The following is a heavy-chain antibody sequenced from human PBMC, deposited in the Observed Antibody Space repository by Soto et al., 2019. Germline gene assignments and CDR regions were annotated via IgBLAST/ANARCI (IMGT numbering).Heavy chain of an antibody. CDR3: ARGGGGYGFVY. J-gene: IGHJ4*02. V-gene: IGHV3-21*01. Sequence: EVQLVESGGGLGKPGGSLRLSCAASGFTFSSYSMNWVRQAPGKGLEWVSSISSSSSYIYYADSVKGRFTISRDNAKNSLYLQLNSLRAEDTAVYYCARGGGGYGFVYWGQGTLVTVSS. D-gene: IGHD5-12*01. CDR2: ISSSSSYI. CDR1: GFTFSSYS.